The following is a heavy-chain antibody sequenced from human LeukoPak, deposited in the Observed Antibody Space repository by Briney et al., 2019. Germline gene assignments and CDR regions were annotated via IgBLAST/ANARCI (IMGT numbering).Heavy chain of an antibody. D-gene: IGHD1-1*01. CDR1: GFTFSSYA. J-gene: IGHJ4*02. CDR3: AKDQHNWNQGYFDY. V-gene: IGHV3-23*01. Sequence: GGSLRLSCAASGFTFSSYAMSWVRQAPGKGLEWVSAISGSGGSTYYADSVKGRFTISRDNSKSTLFLQMNSLRAEDTAIYYCAKDQHNWNQGYFDYWGQGTLVTVSS. CDR2: ISGSGGST.